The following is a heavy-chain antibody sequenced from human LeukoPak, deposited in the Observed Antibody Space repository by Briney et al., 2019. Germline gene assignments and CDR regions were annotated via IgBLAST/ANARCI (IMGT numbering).Heavy chain of an antibody. CDR2: ISRSSDYI. J-gene: IGHJ4*02. Sequence: MPGGSLRLSCAASRFTFSDYDMNWVRQAPGKGLEWVAFISRSSDYIFYADSVKGRFTISRDNAQDSLYLQMNSLRPEDTALYYCAFLLGNFYNLDFWGQGTLVTVSS. D-gene: IGHD3-10*01. CDR3: AFLLGNFYNLDF. CDR1: RFTFSDYD. V-gene: IGHV3-21*01.